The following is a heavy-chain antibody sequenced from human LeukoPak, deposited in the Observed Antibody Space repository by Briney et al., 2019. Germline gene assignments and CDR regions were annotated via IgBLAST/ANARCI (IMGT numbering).Heavy chain of an antibody. V-gene: IGHV3-30*02. CDR3: ARDSLFDFWTSLDP. J-gene: IGHJ5*02. D-gene: IGHD3-3*01. CDR1: GFTLSTYG. Sequence: GGSLRLSCQASGFTLSTYGVYWVRQAPGKGLEWVAFSRHDTSDKYYADSVKGRFTLSRDNSKNTLYLQMNSLRAEDTAVYYCARDSLFDFWTSLDPWGQGTLVTVSS. CDR2: SRHDTSDK.